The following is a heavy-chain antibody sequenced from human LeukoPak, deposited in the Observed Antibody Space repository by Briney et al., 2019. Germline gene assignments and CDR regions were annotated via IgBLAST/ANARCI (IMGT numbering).Heavy chain of an antibody. D-gene: IGHD6-19*01. CDR2: INPNSGGT. J-gene: IGHJ4*02. V-gene: IGHV1-2*02. CDR1: GYTFTGYY. Sequence: GASVKVSCKAPGYTFTGYYMHWVRQPPGQGLEWMGWINPNSGGTNYAQRFQGRVTMTRDTSISTAYMELSRLRSDDTAVYYCAREEPVAATGPDYWGQGTLVTVSS. CDR3: AREEPVAATGPDY.